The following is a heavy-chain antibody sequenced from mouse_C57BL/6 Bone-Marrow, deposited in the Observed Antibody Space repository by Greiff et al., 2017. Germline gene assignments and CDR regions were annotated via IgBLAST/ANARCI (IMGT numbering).Heavy chain of an antibody. V-gene: IGHV1-19*01. CDR1: GYTFTDYY. CDR2: INPYNGGT. Sequence: VQLQQSGPVLVKPGASVKMSCKASGYTFTDYYMNWVKQSHGKSLEWIGVINPYNGGTSYNQKFKGKATLTVDKSSSTAYMELNSLTSEDSAVYYCARRGYYGSSYYYWGQGTTRTVSS. D-gene: IGHD1-1*01. J-gene: IGHJ2*01. CDR3: ARRGYYGSSYYY.